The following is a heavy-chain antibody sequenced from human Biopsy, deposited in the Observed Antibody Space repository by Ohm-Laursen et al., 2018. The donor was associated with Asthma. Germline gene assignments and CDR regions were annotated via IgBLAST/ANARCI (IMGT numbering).Heavy chain of an antibody. CDR3: VHTLVGLKAFDF. CDR1: GFSLSTLGVG. D-gene: IGHD1-26*01. J-gene: IGHJ4*02. V-gene: IGHV2-5*02. CDR2: IFWDDDK. Sequence: TQTLTLTCTVSGFSLSTLGVGVGWFRQPPGKALEWLAHIFWDDDKRYSPSLKSRLTITRDTPKDQVVLTMTNMGPVDTGTYYCVHTLVGLKAFDFWGQGTLVTVSS.